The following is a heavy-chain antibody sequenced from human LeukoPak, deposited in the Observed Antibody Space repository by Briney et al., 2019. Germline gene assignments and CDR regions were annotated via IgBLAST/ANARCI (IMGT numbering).Heavy chain of an antibody. CDR2: INHSGST. D-gene: IGHD4-17*01. Sequence: PSETLSLTCAVYGGSFSGYYWRWIRQPPGKGLEWIGEINHSGSTNYNPSLKSRVTISVDTSKNQFPLKLSSVTAADTAVYYCARGLPVTTHYYYYYYMDVWGKRTTVTVSS. CDR3: ARGLPVTTHYYYYYYMDV. V-gene: IGHV4-34*01. CDR1: GGSFSGYY. J-gene: IGHJ6*03.